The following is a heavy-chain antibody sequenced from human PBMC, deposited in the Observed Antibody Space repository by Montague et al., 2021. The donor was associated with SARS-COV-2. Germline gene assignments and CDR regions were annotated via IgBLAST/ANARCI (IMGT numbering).Heavy chain of an antibody. CDR2: IRPDGTST. CDR1: GFTFRSYW. V-gene: IGHV3-74*01. Sequence: SLRLSCAASGFTFRSYWMHWVRQVPGRGLVWVSRIRPDGTSTHYAASVKGRFVISRDNAKNTLSLEMTNLRVDDTAIYYCARPLWFGDSDYYFESWGQGTLVSVSS. D-gene: IGHD3-10*01. J-gene: IGHJ4*02. CDR3: ARPLWFGDSDYYFES.